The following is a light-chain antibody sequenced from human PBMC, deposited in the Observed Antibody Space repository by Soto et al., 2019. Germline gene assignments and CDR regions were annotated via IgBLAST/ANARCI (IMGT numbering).Light chain of an antibody. Sequence: EVVLTQSPVTLSLSPGERATLSCRASQSFRGLLAWYQQKPGQAPRLRIYDAYTRATGIPPRFSGSGSVTDFTLTISSLEPEDSAVYYCQQRHMWPITFGQGTRLESK. CDR3: QQRHMWPIT. J-gene: IGKJ5*01. CDR1: QSFRGL. V-gene: IGKV3-11*01. CDR2: DAY.